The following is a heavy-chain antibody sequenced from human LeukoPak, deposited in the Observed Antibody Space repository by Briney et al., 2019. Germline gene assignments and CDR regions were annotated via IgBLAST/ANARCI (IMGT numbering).Heavy chain of an antibody. V-gene: IGHV3-7*03. CDR1: GLPFSSYW. CDR3: AKDVKRGYDSSGTDY. CDR2: IKPDGSEK. Sequence: GGSLRLSCAASGLPFSSYWMSWVRQAPGKGLEWVANIKPDGSEKNYVDSVKGRFTISRDNSKNTLYLQMNSLRAEDTAVYYCAKDVKRGYDSSGTDYWGQGTLVTVSS. J-gene: IGHJ4*02. D-gene: IGHD3-22*01.